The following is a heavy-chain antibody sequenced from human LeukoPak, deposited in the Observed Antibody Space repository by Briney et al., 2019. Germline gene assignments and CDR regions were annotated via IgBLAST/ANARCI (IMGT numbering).Heavy chain of an antibody. V-gene: IGHV5-51*01. CDR3: AGSLWFGESTLEYYFDY. J-gene: IGHJ4*02. CDR1: GYSFTSYW. D-gene: IGHD3-10*01. CDR2: IYPGDSDT. Sequence: GESLKISCKGSGYSFTSYWIGWVRQMPGKGLEWMGIIYPGDSDTRYSPSFQGQVTISADKSISTAYLQWSSLKASDTAMYYCAGSLWFGESTLEYYFDYWGQGTLVTVSS.